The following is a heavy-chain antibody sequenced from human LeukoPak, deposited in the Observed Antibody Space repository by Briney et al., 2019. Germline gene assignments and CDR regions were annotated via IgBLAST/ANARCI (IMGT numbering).Heavy chain of an antibody. V-gene: IGHV3-64*02. Sequence: GGSLRLSCAASGFIFSTYAMDWVRQAPGKGLEYVSTISTNGGITHYADSVKGRFTISRDNSKNTLYLQMGSLRAEDMAVYYCARGRGSGDSSGWYDTFDIWGQGTMVTVSS. D-gene: IGHD6-19*01. CDR2: ISTNGGIT. J-gene: IGHJ3*02. CDR3: ARGRGSGDSSGWYDTFDI. CDR1: GFIFSTYA.